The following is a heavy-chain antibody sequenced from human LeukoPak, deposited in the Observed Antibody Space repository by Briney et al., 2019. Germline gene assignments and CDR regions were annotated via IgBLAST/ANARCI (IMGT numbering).Heavy chain of an antibody. CDR1: GYAFTNYG. CDR2: ISAYNGNT. D-gene: IGHD3-22*01. CDR3: ARDYYDSSGYSD. Sequence: ASVKVSCKASGYAFTNYGITWVRQAPGQGLEWMGWISAYNGNTNYAQKLQGRVTMTTDTSTSTAYMELRSLRSDDTAVYYCARDYYDSSGYSDWGQGTLVTVSS. V-gene: IGHV1-18*01. J-gene: IGHJ4*02.